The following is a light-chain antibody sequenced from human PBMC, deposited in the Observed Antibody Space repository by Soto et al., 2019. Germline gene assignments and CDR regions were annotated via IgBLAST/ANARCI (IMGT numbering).Light chain of an antibody. CDR1: QSVDKF. J-gene: IGKJ5*01. V-gene: IGKV3-11*01. CDR3: QQRKHWPPIT. Sequence: EIVLTQSPATVSLSPGETATLSCRASQSVDKFLAWYQQRPGQPPRLLIFDSSNRATGVPVRFSGSGSGTVFTLTIGSLEPEDSAVYYCQQRKHWPPITFGQGTRLE. CDR2: DSS.